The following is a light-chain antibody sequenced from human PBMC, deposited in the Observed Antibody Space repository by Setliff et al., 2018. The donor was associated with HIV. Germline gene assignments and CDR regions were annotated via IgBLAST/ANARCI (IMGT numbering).Light chain of an antibody. CDR2: DFT. V-gene: IGLV2-11*01. CDR3: SSYKTGNTLV. Sequence: QSALAQPRSASGSPGQSVAISCTGTSSDVGGYKYVSWYQQLPGKAPTLLIFDFTMRPSGVPDRFSGSKSGNTASLTISGLQAEDEADYYCSSYKTGNTLVFGGGTK. CDR1: SSDVGGYKY. J-gene: IGLJ3*02.